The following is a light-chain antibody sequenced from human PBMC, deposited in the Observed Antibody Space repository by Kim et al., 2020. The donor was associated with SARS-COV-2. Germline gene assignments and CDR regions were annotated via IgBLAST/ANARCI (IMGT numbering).Light chain of an antibody. Sequence: ASVGDRVTITCRASQDISNYLAWFQLKPGNAPKLLIYAASALQPGVPSRFSGSGSGTDFTLTVTSLQPEDVATYYCQKCDSAPWTFGQGTKVEIK. V-gene: IGKV1-27*01. CDR1: QDISNY. CDR2: AAS. J-gene: IGKJ1*01. CDR3: QKCDSAPWT.